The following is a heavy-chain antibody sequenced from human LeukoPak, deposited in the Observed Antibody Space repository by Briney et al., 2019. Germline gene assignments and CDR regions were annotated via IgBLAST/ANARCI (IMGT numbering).Heavy chain of an antibody. V-gene: IGHV4-39*01. CDR2: IYYSGRT. CDR1: GGSISSSSYY. J-gene: IGHJ4*02. Sequence: SETLSLTCTVSGGSISSSSYYWGWIRQPPGKGLEWIGSIYYSGRTYYNPSLKSRVTISVDTSKNQFSLKLTSVTAADTAVYYCARHGFRSFTQPFDYWGQGTLVTVSS. D-gene: IGHD2-21*01. CDR3: ARHGFRSFTQPFDY.